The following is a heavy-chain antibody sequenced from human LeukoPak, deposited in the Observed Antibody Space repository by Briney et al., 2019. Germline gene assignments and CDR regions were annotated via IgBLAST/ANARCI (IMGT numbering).Heavy chain of an antibody. J-gene: IGHJ4*02. V-gene: IGHV3-23*01. CDR1: GFSFSSYA. CDR3: AKDRVYYYDSSGYYSDY. D-gene: IGHD3-22*01. CDR2: ISGTGGST. Sequence: PGGSLRLSCVASGFSFSSYAMSWVRPAPGTGLEWVSGISGTGGSTYYADTVKGRFTIARDNSKNTLYLQMNSVRAEDTAVYYCAKDRVYYYDSSGYYSDYWGQGTLVTVSS.